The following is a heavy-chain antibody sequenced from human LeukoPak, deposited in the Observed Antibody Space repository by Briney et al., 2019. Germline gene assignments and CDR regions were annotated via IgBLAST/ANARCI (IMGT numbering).Heavy chain of an antibody. J-gene: IGHJ6*02. Sequence: SVNVSCKASGGTFSSYAISWVRQAPGQGLEWMGGIIPIFGTANYAQKFQGRVTITADESTSTAYMELSSLRSEDTAVYYCAREEEMATDKPYYGMDVWGQGTTVTVSS. V-gene: IGHV1-69*13. CDR3: AREEEMATDKPYYGMDV. D-gene: IGHD5-24*01. CDR2: IIPIFGTA. CDR1: GGTFSSYA.